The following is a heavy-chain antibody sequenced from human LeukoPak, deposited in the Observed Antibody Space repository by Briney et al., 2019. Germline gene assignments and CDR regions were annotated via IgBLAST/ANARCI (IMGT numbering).Heavy chain of an antibody. J-gene: IGHJ4*01. V-gene: IGHV3-48*01. CDR3: ARDHRYAFDN. D-gene: IGHD5-12*01. CDR1: GFNFIDYS. Sequence: GSLRLSRAASGFNFIDYSMNWVRQAPGEGLEWISYIGISSGNTKYADSVKGRFTISRDKARNSLYLQMNSLRVEDTAMYYCARDHRYAFDNWGHGTLVTVS. CDR2: IGISSGNT.